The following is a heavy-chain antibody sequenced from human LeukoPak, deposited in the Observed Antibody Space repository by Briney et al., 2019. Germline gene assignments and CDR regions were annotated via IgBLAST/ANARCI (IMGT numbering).Heavy chain of an antibody. CDR3: AKDSPRDDYVRGSYRYSRRGLDI. J-gene: IGHJ3*02. Sequence: GASVNVSCQASGYEFSSYGISRVRQAPGQGLEWMGWISAYNGKTKYAEKFQGRLTMTTETSTSIAYMELRSLTSGDTAVYYCAKDSPRDDYVRGSYRYSRRGLDIWGQGTLVTASS. V-gene: IGHV1-18*01. CDR2: ISAYNGKT. D-gene: IGHD3-16*02. CDR1: GYEFSSYG.